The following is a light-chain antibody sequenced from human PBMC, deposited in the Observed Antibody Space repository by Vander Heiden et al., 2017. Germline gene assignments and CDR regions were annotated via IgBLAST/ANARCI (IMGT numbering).Light chain of an antibody. J-gene: IGLJ3*02. Sequence: QSALTQPRSVSGSPGQSVTISCSGTSSDVGAYDYVPWYQQHPGKAPKLLIYDVTKWPSGVPDRFSGSKSGNTATLTISGLLTEDEADYYCCSYAGSYTWVFGGGTKVTVL. CDR2: DVT. CDR1: SSDVGAYDY. CDR3: CSYAGSYTWV. V-gene: IGLV2-11*01.